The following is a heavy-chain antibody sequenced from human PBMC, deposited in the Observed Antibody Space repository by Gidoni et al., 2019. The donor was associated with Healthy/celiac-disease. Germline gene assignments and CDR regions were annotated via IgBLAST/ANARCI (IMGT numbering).Heavy chain of an antibody. J-gene: IGHJ5*02. Sequence: QLQLQEAGPGLVKPSETLSLTCTVSGGSISSSSYYWGWIRQPPGKGLEWIGRIYYSGSTYYNPSLKSRVPISVDTSKNQFSLKLSSVTAADTAVYYCASSVWGGLNDWFDPWGQGTLVTVSS. V-gene: IGHV4-39*07. CDR1: GGSISSSSYY. CDR3: ASSVWGGLNDWFDP. CDR2: IYYSGST. D-gene: IGHD3-16*01.